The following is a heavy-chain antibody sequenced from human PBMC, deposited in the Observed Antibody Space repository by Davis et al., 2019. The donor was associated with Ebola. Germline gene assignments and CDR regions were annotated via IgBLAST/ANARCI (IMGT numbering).Heavy chain of an antibody. V-gene: IGHV4-38-2*02. CDR3: AASMQLYLFNF. CDR1: EYSISSGYY. D-gene: IGHD2/OR15-2a*01. J-gene: IGHJ4*02. Sequence: SETLSLTCSVSEYSISSGYYWGWIRQPPGKGLEWIGSIYHSGGSYYNPSPKSRVTISVDTSKNQLSLRLSSVTAADTAVYYCAASMQLYLFNFWGQGTLVTVSS. CDR2: IYHSGGS.